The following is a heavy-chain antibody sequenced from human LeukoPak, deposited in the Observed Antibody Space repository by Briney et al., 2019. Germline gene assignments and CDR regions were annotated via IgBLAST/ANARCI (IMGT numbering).Heavy chain of an antibody. J-gene: IGHJ3*02. CDR3: ARGYSYGYVKGAFDI. V-gene: IGHV1-18*04. Sequence: GASVKVSCKASGYTFTSYGISWVRQAPGQGLEWTGWISAYNGNTNYAQKLQGRVTMTTDTSTSTAYMELRSLRSDDTAVYYCARGYSYGYVKGAFDIWGQGTMVTVSS. CDR1: GYTFTSYG. D-gene: IGHD5-18*01. CDR2: ISAYNGNT.